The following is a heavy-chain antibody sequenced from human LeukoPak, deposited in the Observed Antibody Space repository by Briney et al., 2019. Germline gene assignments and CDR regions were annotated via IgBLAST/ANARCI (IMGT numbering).Heavy chain of an antibody. CDR2: IYYSGST. Sequence: PSETLSLTCTVSGGSISSYYWNWIRQPPGKGLDWIGYIYYSGSTNYNPSLKSRVTISLDTSKNQFSLRLSSVTAADTAVYFCVRDLVATIDHYYYGMDVWGQGTTVTVSS. CDR1: GGSISSYY. V-gene: IGHV4-59*01. CDR3: VRDLVATIDHYYYGMDV. J-gene: IGHJ6*02. D-gene: IGHD5-12*01.